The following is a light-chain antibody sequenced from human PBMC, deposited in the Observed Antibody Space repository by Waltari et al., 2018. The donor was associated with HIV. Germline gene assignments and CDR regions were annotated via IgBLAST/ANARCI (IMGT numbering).Light chain of an antibody. Sequence: SYVLTQPPSVSVAPGQTARITCGGDNIGSKRVHWYQQMQGQAPVPVVYDGRARPSGIPERISGSNSGNTATLTISRVETGDETDYYCQVWISPNDQLNWVFGGGTKLTVL. V-gene: IGLV3-21*02. CDR2: DGR. CDR1: NIGSKR. J-gene: IGLJ3*02. CDR3: QVWISPNDQLNWV.